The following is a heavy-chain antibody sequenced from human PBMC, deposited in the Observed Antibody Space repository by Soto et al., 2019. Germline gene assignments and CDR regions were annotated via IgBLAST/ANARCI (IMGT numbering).Heavy chain of an antibody. CDR2: ISASGVGI. CDR3: AKESGFGYLLYGGGMDF. Sequence: GGSLRLSCVTYGLTFTDYWMSWVRQAPGKGLDWVAAISASGVGIYYADSVRGRLTISRDNSKNTLYLQMNTLRAEDTALDYCAKESGFGYLLYGGGMDFWGQGTTVTVSS. J-gene: IGHJ6*02. D-gene: IGHD3-3*01. V-gene: IGHV3-23*01. CDR1: GLTFTDYW.